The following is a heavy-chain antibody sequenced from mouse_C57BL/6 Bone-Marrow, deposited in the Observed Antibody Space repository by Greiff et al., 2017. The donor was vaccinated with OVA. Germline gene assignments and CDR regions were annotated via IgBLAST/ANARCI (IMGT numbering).Heavy chain of an antibody. J-gene: IGHJ4*01. CDR2: IYPGDGDT. D-gene: IGHD1-1*02. Sequence: QVQLQQSGAELVKPGASVKISCKASGYAFSSYWMNWVKQRPGKGLEWIGQIYPGDGDTNYNGKFKGKATLTADKSSSTAYMQLSSLTSEDSAVYFCSRGDYGGRPYYAIDCWGEGASVTVSS. CDR3: SRGDYGGRPYYAIDC. V-gene: IGHV1-80*01. CDR1: GYAFSSYW.